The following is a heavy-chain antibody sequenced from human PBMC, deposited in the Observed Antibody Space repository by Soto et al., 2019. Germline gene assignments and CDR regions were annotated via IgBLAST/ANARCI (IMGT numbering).Heavy chain of an antibody. V-gene: IGHV3-15*07. J-gene: IGHJ6*02. CDR3: TTRIPYYYYYGMDV. CDR2: IKSKTDGGTT. D-gene: IGHD2-2*02. Sequence: GGSLRLSCAASGFTFSNAWMNWVRQAPGKGLEWVGRIKSKTDGGTTDYAAPVKGRFTISRDDSKNTLYLQMNSLKTEDTAVYYCTTRIPYYYYYGMDVWGQGTTVTVSS. CDR1: GFTFSNAW.